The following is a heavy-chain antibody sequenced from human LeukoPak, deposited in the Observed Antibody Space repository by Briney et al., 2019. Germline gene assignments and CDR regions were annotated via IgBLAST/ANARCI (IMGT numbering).Heavy chain of an antibody. V-gene: IGHV4-59*11. CDR3: ARGSSSSSLEYYYYYYMDV. Sequence: SETLSLTCTVSGGSISSHYWSWIRQPPGKGLEWIGYIYYSGSTNYNPSLKSRVTISVDTSKNQFSLKLSSVTAADTAVYYCARGSSSSSLEYYYYYYMDVWGKGTTVTVSS. CDR1: GGSISSHY. D-gene: IGHD6-6*01. J-gene: IGHJ6*03. CDR2: IYYSGST.